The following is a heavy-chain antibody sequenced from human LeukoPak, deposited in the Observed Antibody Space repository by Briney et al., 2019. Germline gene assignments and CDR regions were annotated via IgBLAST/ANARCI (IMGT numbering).Heavy chain of an antibody. Sequence: GGSLRLSCAPSRFTLSSYTMNWVRQAPGKGVEWVSSISSSSSYIYYADSVRGRFTISRDNAKNSLYLQMNSLRAEDTAVYYCARDRGSGSDYALYYFDYWGQGTLVTVSS. CDR3: ARDRGSGSDYALYYFDY. D-gene: IGHD5-12*01. CDR1: RFTLSSYT. J-gene: IGHJ4*02. CDR2: ISSSSSYI. V-gene: IGHV3-21*01.